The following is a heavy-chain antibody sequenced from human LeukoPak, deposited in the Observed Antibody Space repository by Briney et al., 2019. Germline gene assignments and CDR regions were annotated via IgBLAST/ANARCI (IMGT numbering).Heavy chain of an antibody. V-gene: IGHV3-9*01. CDR3: AKEDNYYYYGMDV. CDR1: GFTFDDYA. CDR2: ISWNSGSI. Sequence: GGSLRLSCAASGFTFDDYAMHWVRQAPGKGLEWVSGISWNSGSIGYADSVKGRFTISRDNAKNSLYLQMNSLRAEDTALYYCAKEDNYYYYGMDVWGQGTTVTVSS. J-gene: IGHJ6*02.